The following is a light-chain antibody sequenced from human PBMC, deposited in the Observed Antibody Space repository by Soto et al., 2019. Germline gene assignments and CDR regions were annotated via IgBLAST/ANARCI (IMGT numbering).Light chain of an antibody. V-gene: IGKV1-5*01. CDR1: QSISSW. CDR3: QQYNSYASKPWT. Sequence: DIPMTQSPSTLSASVGDRVTITCRASQSISSWLAWYQQKPGKAPKLLIYDASSLESGVPSRFSGSGSGTEFTLTISSLQSDDVATDYCQQYNSYASKPWTFGQGTKVDIK. CDR2: DAS. J-gene: IGKJ1*01.